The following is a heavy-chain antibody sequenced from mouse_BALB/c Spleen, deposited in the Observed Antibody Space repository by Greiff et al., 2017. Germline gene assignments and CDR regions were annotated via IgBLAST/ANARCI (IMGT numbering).Heavy chain of an antibody. D-gene: IGHD2-1*01. J-gene: IGHJ3*01. CDR3: ARQGGNYAGFAY. Sequence: EVKLVESGGGLVKPGGSLKLSCAASGFAFSSYDMSWVRQTPEKRLEWVAYISSGGGSTYYPDTVKGRFTISRDTAKNTLYLQMSSLKSEDTAMYYCARQGGNYAGFAYWGQGTLVTVSA. CDR1: GFAFSSYD. CDR2: ISSGGGST. V-gene: IGHV5-12-1*01.